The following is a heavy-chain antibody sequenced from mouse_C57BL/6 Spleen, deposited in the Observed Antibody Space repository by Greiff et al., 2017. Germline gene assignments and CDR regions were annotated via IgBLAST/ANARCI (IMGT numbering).Heavy chain of an antibody. Sequence: EVKLVESGAGLVKPGGSLKLSCAATGYTFSSYCMSWVRQTPEKRLEWVATISVGGSITYYPDNVKGRVTITSDNAKNNLYLQMSHLKSEDTAIYYCARDHGLSLFDFDGRGTGTTGTVSS. CDR3: ARDHGLSLFDFDG. V-gene: IGHV5-4*01. CDR1: GYTFSSYC. J-gene: IGHJ1*03. CDR2: ISVGGSIT. D-gene: IGHD3-2*02.